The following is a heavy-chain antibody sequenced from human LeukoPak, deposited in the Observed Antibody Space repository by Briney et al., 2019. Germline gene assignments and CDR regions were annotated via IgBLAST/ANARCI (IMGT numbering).Heavy chain of an antibody. D-gene: IGHD6-19*01. CDR2: IYYSGST. CDR3: ARAVSGRFDY. CDR1: GGSMSPYH. J-gene: IGHJ4*02. V-gene: IGHV4-59*08. Sequence: SEPLPLTCTVSGGSMSPYHWGWIRQPPGKGLEWTGYIYYSGSTNYNPSLNSRVTISVDTSKNQFSLRLSSVTAADTAIYYCARAVSGRFDYWGQGTLVTVSS.